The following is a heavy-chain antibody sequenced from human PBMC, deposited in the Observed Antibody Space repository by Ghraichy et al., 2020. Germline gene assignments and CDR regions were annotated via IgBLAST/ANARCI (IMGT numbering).Heavy chain of an antibody. CDR2: ISGPSVYI. CDR1: GFTFSDYY. CDR3: LTGLHEIRLASI. D-gene: IGHD3-16*01. V-gene: IGHV3-11*06. Sequence: GGSLRLSCAASGFTFSDYYMGWIRQAPGKGLEWVSYISGPSVYINYADSVKGRFTVSRDNAKNSLYLQMNSLRAEDTAVYYCLTGLHEIRLASIWGQGTMVTVSS. J-gene: IGHJ3*02.